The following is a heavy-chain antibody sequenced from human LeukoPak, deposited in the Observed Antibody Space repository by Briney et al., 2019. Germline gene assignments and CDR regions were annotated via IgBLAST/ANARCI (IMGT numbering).Heavy chain of an antibody. CDR2: INPNSGGT. CDR3: ARVSIAAAADY. Sequence: GASVKVSCKASGYTFTGYYMHWVRRAPGQGLEWMGWINPNSGGTNYAQKFQGRGTMTRDTSISTAYMELSRLRSDDTAVYYCARVSIAAAADYWGQGTLVTVSS. CDR1: GYTFTGYY. V-gene: IGHV1-2*02. J-gene: IGHJ4*02. D-gene: IGHD6-13*01.